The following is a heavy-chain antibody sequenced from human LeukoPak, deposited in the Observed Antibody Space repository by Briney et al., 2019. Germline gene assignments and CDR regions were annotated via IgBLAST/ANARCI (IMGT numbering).Heavy chain of an antibody. CDR2: ISAYGGST. Sequence: GGSLRLSCADSGCSFSNYAMSWVRQAPGKGLEWVSGISAYGGSTYYADTVKGRFTISRYNSKNILYLQMNSLSAEDTAVYYCAKWIQLSYFDYWGQGTLVTVSS. D-gene: IGHD5-18*01. J-gene: IGHJ4*02. CDR3: AKWIQLSYFDY. CDR1: GCSFSNYA. V-gene: IGHV3-23*01.